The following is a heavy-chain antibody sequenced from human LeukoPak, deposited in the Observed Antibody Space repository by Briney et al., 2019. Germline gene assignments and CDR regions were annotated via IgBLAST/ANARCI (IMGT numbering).Heavy chain of an antibody. D-gene: IGHD5-18*01. CDR1: GYTFTSYG. V-gene: IGHV1-18*01. J-gene: IGHJ5*02. Sequence: ASVKVSCKASGYTFTSYGISWVRQAPGQGLEWMGWISAYNGNTNYAQKLQGRVTMTTDTSTSTAYMELRSLRSDDTAVYYCARGQDVDTAMVTLVGGFDPWGQGTLVTVSS. CDR2: ISAYNGNT. CDR3: ARGQDVDTAMVTLVGGFDP.